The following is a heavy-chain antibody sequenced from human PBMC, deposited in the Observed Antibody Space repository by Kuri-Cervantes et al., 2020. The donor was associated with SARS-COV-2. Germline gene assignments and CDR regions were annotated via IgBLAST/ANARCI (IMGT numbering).Heavy chain of an antibody. J-gene: IGHJ5*02. V-gene: IGHV1-18*04. D-gene: IGHD6-13*01. CDR3: ARDIQQQLVWRLDYWFDP. CDR1: GYTFTGYY. Sequence: ASVKVSCKASGYTFTGYYMHWVRQAPGQGLEWMGWISAYNGNTNYAQKLQGRVTMTTDTSTSTAYMELRSLRSDDTAVYYCARDIQQQLVWRLDYWFDPWGQGTLVTVSS. CDR2: ISAYNGNT.